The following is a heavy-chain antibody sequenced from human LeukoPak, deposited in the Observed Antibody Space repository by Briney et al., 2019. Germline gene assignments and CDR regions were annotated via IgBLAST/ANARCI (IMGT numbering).Heavy chain of an antibody. J-gene: IGHJ4*02. CDR2: INHSGST. D-gene: IGHD3-22*01. CDR3: ARSDSSGYYTLG. Sequence: PSETLSLTCAVYGGSFSGYQWTWIRQPPGKGLEWIGEINHSGSTNYNPSLKSRVTISVDTSKNQFSLKLSSVTAADTAVYYCARSDSSGYYTLGWGQGTLVTVSS. V-gene: IGHV4-34*01. CDR1: GGSFSGYQ.